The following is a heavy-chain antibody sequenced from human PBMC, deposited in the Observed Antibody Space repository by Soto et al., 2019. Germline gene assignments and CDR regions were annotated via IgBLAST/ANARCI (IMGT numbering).Heavy chain of an antibody. J-gene: IGHJ3*02. CDR3: AKVTDCGVSRCDDGIDI. CDR1: GFTFSSYS. CDR2: INGRGGGT. D-gene: IGHD2-21*01. Sequence: EVQLLESGGGLAQPGGSLRLSCAASGFTFSSYSMNWVRQAPGKGLEWVSMINGRGGGTSYADSVKGGLTICRDNSKNSIFLQMKSLRDEDTAVYYCAKVTDCGVSRCDDGIDIWGHGTLVTVS. V-gene: IGHV3-23*01.